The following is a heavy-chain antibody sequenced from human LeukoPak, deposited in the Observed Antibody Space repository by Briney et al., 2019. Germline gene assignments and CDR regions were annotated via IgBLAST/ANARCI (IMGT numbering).Heavy chain of an antibody. V-gene: IGHV3-48*01. CDR2: ISSSSSTI. J-gene: IGHJ3*02. CDR1: GFTFSRHG. Sequence: GGSLRLSCAASGFTFSRHGMHWVRQAPGKGLEWVSYISSSSSTIYYADSVKGRFTISRDNAKNSLYLQMNSLRAEDTAVYYCARATRGMVYAYNAFDIWGQGTMVTVSS. CDR3: ARATRGMVYAYNAFDI. D-gene: IGHD2-8*01.